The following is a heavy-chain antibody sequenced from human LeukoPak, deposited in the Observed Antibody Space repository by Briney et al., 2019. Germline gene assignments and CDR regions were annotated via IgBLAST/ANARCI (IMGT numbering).Heavy chain of an antibody. V-gene: IGHV3-21*01. Sequence: GGSLRLSCAASGFTFSSYSMNWVRQAPGKGLEWVSSISSSSSYIYYADSVKGRFTISRDNAKNSLYLQMNSLRAEDTAVYYCARDYSSSWYMDYWGQGTLVTISS. CDR1: GFTFSSYS. J-gene: IGHJ4*02. D-gene: IGHD6-13*01. CDR2: ISSSSSYI. CDR3: ARDYSSSWYMDY.